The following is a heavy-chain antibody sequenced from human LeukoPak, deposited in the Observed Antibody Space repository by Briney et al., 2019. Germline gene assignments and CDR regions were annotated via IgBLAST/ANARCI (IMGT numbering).Heavy chain of an antibody. CDR1: GFTFSSYA. J-gene: IGHJ5*02. CDR3: ARDPDPHYYDSSGYYSRPNWFDP. Sequence: GGSLRLSCAASGFTFSSYAMSWVRQAPGKGLEWVSAISGSGGSTYYADSVKGRFTISRDNSKNSLYLQMNSLRAEDTAVYYCARDPDPHYYDSSGYYSRPNWFDPWGQGTLVTVSS. CDR2: ISGSGGST. D-gene: IGHD3-22*01. V-gene: IGHV3-23*01.